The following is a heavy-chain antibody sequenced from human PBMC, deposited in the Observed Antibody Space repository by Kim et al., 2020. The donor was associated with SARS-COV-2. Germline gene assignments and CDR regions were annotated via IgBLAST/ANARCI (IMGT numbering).Heavy chain of an antibody. V-gene: IGHV3-30*04. CDR3: ARNLDGESYDY. CDR2: ISYDGSNK. CDR1: GFTFSSYA. D-gene: IGHD3-3*01. Sequence: GGSLRLSCAASGFTFSSYAMHWVRQAPGKGLEWVAVISYDGSNKYYADSVKGRFTISRDNSKNTLYLQMNSLRAEDTAVYYCARNLDGESYDYWGQGTLVTVSS. J-gene: IGHJ4*02.